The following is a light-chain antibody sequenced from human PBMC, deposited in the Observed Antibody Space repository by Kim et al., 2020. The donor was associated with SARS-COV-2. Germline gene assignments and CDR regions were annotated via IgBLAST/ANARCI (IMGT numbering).Light chain of an antibody. CDR1: ENIPNW. CDR3: QHYNSYSP. J-gene: IGKJ1*01. CDR2: RAS. V-gene: IGKV1-5*03. Sequence: SAFIGDRVPITCRANENIPNWLAWYKHRPGKGPELLIHRASALQTGVPLRFSGSGYGTEFTLTISSLQPDDSATYYCQHYNSYSPFGQGTKVDIK.